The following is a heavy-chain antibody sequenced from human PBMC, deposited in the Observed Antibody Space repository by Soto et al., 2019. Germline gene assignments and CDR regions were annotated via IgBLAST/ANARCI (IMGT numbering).Heavy chain of an antibody. J-gene: IGHJ2*01. CDR3: ARDSGIPGRYWYFGL. V-gene: IGHV1-2*02. CDR1: GYTLSDYF. D-gene: IGHD3-9*01. Sequence: QVQLVQSGAEVKKPGASVKVSCTTYGYTLSDYFLHWVRQAPGQGPEWMGFVNPKRGGTEYAPKFQGRVTMTRDTSSSTVYMYLSGLTSDDTAIYYCARDSGIPGRYWYFGLWGRGTLVTVSS. CDR2: VNPKRGGT.